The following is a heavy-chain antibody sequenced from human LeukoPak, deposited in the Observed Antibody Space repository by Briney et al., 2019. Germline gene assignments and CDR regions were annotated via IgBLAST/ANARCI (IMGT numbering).Heavy chain of an antibody. J-gene: IGHJ4*02. V-gene: IGHV3-49*04. CDR1: GFTFGDYA. Sequence: GGSLRLSCTASGFTFGDYAMSWVRQAPGKGLEWVGFIRSKAYGGTTEYAASVKGRFTISRDDSKNTLYLQMGSLRPEDMAVYYCARVGYCSSTSCCAFDYWGQGTLVTVSS. D-gene: IGHD2-2*03. CDR3: ARVGYCSSTSCCAFDY. CDR2: IRSKAYGGTT.